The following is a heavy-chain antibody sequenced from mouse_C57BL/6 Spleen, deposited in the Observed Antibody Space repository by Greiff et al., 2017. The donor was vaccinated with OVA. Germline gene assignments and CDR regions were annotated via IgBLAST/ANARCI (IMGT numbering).Heavy chain of an antibody. CDR3: ASTVVNYAMDY. J-gene: IGHJ4*01. D-gene: IGHD1-1*01. V-gene: IGHV1-76*01. CDR2: IYPGSGNT. Sequence: VKLMESGAELVRPGASVKLSCKASGYTFTDYYINWVKQRPGQGLEWIARIYPGSGNTYYNEKFKGKATLTAEKSSSTAYMQLSSLTSEDSAVYFCASTVVNYAMDYWGQGTSVTVSS. CDR1: GYTFTDYY.